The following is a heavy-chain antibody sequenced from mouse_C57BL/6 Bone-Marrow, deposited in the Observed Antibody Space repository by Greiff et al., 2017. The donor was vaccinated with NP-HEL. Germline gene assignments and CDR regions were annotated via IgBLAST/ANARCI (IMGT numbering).Heavy chain of an antibody. V-gene: IGHV1-80*01. CDR2: IYPGDGDT. D-gene: IGHD1-1*01. J-gene: IGHJ4*01. CDR3: AEGDDGSSRFGYAMDY. CDR1: GYAFSSYW. Sequence: LQQSGAELVKPGASAKIFCKASGYAFSSYWMNWVKERPGKGLEWIGQIYPGDGDTKYNGKFKGKATPIADKPSSTAYMEVSSLTSEDSAIYFSAEGDDGSSRFGYAMDYWGQGTSVTVSS.